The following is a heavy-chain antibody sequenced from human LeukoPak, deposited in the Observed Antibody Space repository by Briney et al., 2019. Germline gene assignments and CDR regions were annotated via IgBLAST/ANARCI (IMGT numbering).Heavy chain of an antibody. CDR1: RFSFSSYG. CDR2: ISGRGSNV. Sequence: GGSLRLSCAASRFSFSSYGMGWVRQAPGKGLEWVSAISGRGSNVYYADSVKGRFTISRDNSKNTLYLQMNSLRAEDTAIYYCAKVTQYCGSTSCIRDGFDIWGQGTTVTVSS. CDR3: AKVTQYCGSTSCIRDGFDI. V-gene: IGHV3-23*01. D-gene: IGHD2-2*01. J-gene: IGHJ3*02.